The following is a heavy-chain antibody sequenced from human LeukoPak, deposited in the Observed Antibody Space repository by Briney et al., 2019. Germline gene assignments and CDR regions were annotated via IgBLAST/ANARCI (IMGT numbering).Heavy chain of an antibody. J-gene: IGHJ4*02. D-gene: IGHD2-15*01. CDR3: AKDRDIVVVVAALDY. CDR1: GFTFSNAW. Sequence: PGGSLRLSCAASGFTFSNAWMSWVRQAPGKGLEWVGRIKSKTDGGTTDYAAPVKGRFTISRDDSKNTLYLQMNSLKTEDTAVYYCAKDRDIVVVVAALDYWGQGTLVTVSS. CDR2: IKSKTDGGTT. V-gene: IGHV3-15*01.